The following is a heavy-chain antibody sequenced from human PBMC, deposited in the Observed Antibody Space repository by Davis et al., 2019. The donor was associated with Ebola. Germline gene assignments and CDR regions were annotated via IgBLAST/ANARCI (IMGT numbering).Heavy chain of an antibody. CDR2: IIPIFGTA. D-gene: IGHD3-9*01. CDR3: ASHAYYDILTGTLYYYYGMDV. J-gene: IGHJ6*02. CDR1: RGTFSSYA. V-gene: IGHV1-69*13. Sequence: SVPVSCKASRGTFSSYAISWVRQPPGRGLEWMGGIIPIFGTANYAQKFQGRVTITADESTSTAYMELSSLRSEDTAVYYCASHAYYDILTGTLYYYYGMDVWGQGTTVTVSS.